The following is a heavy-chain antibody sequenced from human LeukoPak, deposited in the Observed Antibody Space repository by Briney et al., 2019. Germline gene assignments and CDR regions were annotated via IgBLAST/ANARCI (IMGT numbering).Heavy chain of an antibody. J-gene: IGHJ3*02. CDR2: IIPIFGTA. CDR3: ASSSVAAYGDAFDI. D-gene: IGHD2-15*01. Sequence: SVKVSCKASGGTFSSYAISWVRQAPGQGLEWMGGIIPIFGTANYAQKFQGRVTITADESTSTAYMELSSLRSEDTAVYYCASSSVAAYGDAFDIWGQGTMVTVSS. V-gene: IGHV1-69*13. CDR1: GGTFSSYA.